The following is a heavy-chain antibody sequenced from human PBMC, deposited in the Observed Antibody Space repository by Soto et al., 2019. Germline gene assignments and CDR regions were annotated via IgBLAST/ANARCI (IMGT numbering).Heavy chain of an antibody. Sequence: SETLSLTCSVSGDSVTVGDYYWTWVRQSPGKGLEWIGYISYSGNTAYNPALSIRLTISLDTSKTHFSLKLHAPTAADTAVYSCPRPDSLHRRGYYYFQHWGPGTPLTASS. CDR3: PRPDSLHRRGYYYFQH. V-gene: IGHV4-30-4*01. D-gene: IGHD3-22*01. CDR2: ISYSGNT. CDR1: GDSVTVGDYY. J-gene: IGHJ1*01.